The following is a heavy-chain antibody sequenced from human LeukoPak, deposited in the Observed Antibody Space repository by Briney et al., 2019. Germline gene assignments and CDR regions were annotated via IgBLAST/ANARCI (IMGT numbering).Heavy chain of an antibody. CDR2: ISAYNGNT. Sequence: GASVKVSCKASGYTFTSYGISWVRQAPGQGLEWMGWISAYNGNTNYAQKLQGRVTMTTDTSTSTAYMELRSLRSDDTAVYYCAGPLGYDSSGYYLPYDYWGQGTLVTVSS. CDR1: GYTFTSYG. V-gene: IGHV1-18*01. CDR3: AGPLGYDSSGYYLPYDY. J-gene: IGHJ4*02. D-gene: IGHD3-22*01.